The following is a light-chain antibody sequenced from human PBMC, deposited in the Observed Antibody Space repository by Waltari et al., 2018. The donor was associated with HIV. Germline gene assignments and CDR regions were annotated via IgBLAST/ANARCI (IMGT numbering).Light chain of an antibody. J-gene: IGLJ2*01. CDR1: NSDIGTYDY. Sequence: QSALTQPRSVSGSPGQSVTVSCTGSNSDIGTYDYVSWYQQYPDKAPKLIIYDVSSRPLGVPDRFSGSKSGNTASLTISGLQAADEADYYCFSYSGSYTSVLFGGGTKLTVL. CDR3: FSYSGSYTSVL. CDR2: DVS. V-gene: IGLV2-11*01.